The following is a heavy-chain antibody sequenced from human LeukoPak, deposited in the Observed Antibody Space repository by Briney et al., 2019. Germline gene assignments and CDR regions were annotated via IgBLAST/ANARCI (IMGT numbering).Heavy chain of an antibody. CDR1: GFTFSSYA. J-gene: IGHJ4*02. D-gene: IGHD3-10*01. CDR2: ISGGAGST. V-gene: IGHV3-23*01. Sequence: GGSLRLSCAASGFTFSSYAMSWVRQAPGKGLEWVSTISGGAGSTYYAVSVKGRFTISRDNSKNTLYLQMNSLRAEDTAVYYCAKSYYYGSGSYDYWGQGTLVTVSS. CDR3: AKSYYYGSGSYDY.